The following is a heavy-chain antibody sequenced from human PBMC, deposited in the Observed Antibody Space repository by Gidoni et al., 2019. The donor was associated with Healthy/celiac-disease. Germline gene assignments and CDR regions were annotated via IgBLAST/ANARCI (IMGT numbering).Heavy chain of an antibody. Sequence: QVQLQQWRAGLVNPSETLSLTCADKGGSFSGYYWRWIRQPPGKGLEWIGEINHSGSTNYNPPLKSRVTISVDTSKNQFSLKLSSVTAADTAVYYCARGKYTVSSGQGSFDSLGQGTLVTVSS. CDR2: INHSGST. CDR1: GGSFSGYY. CDR3: ARGKYTVSSGQGSFDS. V-gene: IGHV4-34*01. J-gene: IGHJ4*02. D-gene: IGHD6-19*01.